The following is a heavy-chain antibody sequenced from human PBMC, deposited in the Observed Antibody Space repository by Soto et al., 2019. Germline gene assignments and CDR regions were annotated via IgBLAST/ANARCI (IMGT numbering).Heavy chain of an antibody. CDR3: ARAVGSYGMDV. CDR1: GGSVSSGSYY. V-gene: IGHV4-61*01. Sequence: QVQLQESGPGLLKPSETLSLTCTVSGGSVSSGSYYWSWIRQPPGKGLEWIGYIYYSGSTNYNPSLKSRVTISVDTSKNQFSLKLSSVTAADTAVYYCARAVGSYGMDVWGQGTTVTVSS. CDR2: IYYSGST. J-gene: IGHJ6*02.